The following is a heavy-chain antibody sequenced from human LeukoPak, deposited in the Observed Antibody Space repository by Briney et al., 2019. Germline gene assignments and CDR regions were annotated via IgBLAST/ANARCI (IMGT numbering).Heavy chain of an antibody. V-gene: IGHV1-46*01. CDR2: INPSGGST. Sequence: ASVKVSCKASGNTFTSYYMHWVRQAPGQGLEWMGIINPSGGSTSYAQKFQGRVTMTRDTSTSTVYMELSSLRSEDTAVYYCARVTTNEWGEADWGQGTLVTVSS. CDR3: ARVTTNEWGEAD. CDR1: GNTFTSYY. J-gene: IGHJ4*02. D-gene: IGHD1-1*01.